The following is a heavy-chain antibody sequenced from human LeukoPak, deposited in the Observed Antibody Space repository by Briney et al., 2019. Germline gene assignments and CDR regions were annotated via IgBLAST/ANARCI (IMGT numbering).Heavy chain of an antibody. V-gene: IGHV3-73*01. CDR1: GFIFSDSA. CDR3: TRHAYCRGGSCYDDY. D-gene: IGHD2-15*01. CDR2: IRSKTNSYAT. Sequence: GGSLRLSCAASGFIFSDSAMHWVRQASGKGLEWVGHIRSKTNSYATAYAASVKGRFTISRDDSKNTAYLQMNSLKTGDTAMYYCTRHAYCRGGSCYDDYWGQGTLVTVSS. J-gene: IGHJ4*02.